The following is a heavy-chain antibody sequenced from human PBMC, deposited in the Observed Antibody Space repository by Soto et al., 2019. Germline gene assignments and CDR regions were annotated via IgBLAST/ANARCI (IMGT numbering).Heavy chain of an antibody. V-gene: IGHV4-4*02. CDR2: IYHSGNT. Sequence: QVQLQESGPGLVKPSGTLSLTCTVSGGSISNNNWWSWVRQTPEKGLEWIGQIYHSGNTNYNPSLKSRLSMSVDKSKNQFSLKMNAATAADTAVYYCARFLPGFVGENEAVDFWGHGTLVTVSS. CDR3: ARFLPGFVGENEAVDF. D-gene: IGHD3-3*01. J-gene: IGHJ4*01. CDR1: GGSISNNNW.